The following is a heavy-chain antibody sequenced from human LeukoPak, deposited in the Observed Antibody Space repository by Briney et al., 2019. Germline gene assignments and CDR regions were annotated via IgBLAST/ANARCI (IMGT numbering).Heavy chain of an antibody. CDR2: IYHSGST. CDR3: ARADSYGSGSYYNLHYYYYMDV. J-gene: IGHJ6*03. Sequence: SETLSLTCAVSGGSISSSNWWSWIRQPPGKGLEWIGEIYHSGSTYYNPSLKSRVTISVDTSKNQFSLKLSSVTAADTAVYYCARADSYGSGSYYNLHYYYYMDVWGKGTTVTVSS. CDR1: GGSISSSNW. V-gene: IGHV4-4*02. D-gene: IGHD3-10*01.